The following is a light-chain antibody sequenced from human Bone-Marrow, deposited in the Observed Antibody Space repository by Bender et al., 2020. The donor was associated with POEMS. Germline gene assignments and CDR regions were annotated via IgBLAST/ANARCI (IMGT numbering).Light chain of an antibody. CDR1: AVSKRY. Sequence: SYELTQPPSVSVSPGQTARITCSGDAVSKRYSFWYQQRPGQAPLLIIYKDSERPSGIPERFSGSTSGTTVTLTISGVQADDEADYYCQSGDTDGTYQVFGGGTKLTVL. V-gene: IGLV3-25*02. CDR3: QSGDTDGTYQV. J-gene: IGLJ3*02. CDR2: KDS.